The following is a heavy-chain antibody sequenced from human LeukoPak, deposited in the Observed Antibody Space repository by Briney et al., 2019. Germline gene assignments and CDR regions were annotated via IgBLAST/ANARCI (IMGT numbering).Heavy chain of an antibody. CDR1: GGSISSSAYY. Sequence: PSETLSLTCTVSGGSISSSAYYWSWIRQPPGKGLEWIGEINHSGTTNYNPSLKSRVTISVDTSKNQFSLNLSSVTAADTAVYYCARGPTTYYDFWSGPVFDYWGQGTLVTVSS. J-gene: IGHJ4*02. CDR2: INHSGTT. D-gene: IGHD3-3*01. V-gene: IGHV4-39*07. CDR3: ARGPTTYYDFWSGPVFDY.